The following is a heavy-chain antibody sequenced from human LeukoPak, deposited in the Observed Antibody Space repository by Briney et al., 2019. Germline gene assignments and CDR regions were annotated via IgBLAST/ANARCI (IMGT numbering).Heavy chain of an antibody. J-gene: IGHJ4*02. CDR3: ATFGLVAALDL. CDR2: INPAGSET. Sequence: GGSLRLSCAASGFSFNAYWMAWVRQAPGTGLEWVANINPAGSETFHVDPVKGRFSISRDHAKNLVYLQMNSLRAEDTAVYYCATFGLVAALDLWGQGTLVTVSP. CDR1: GFSFNAYW. D-gene: IGHD5-12*01. V-gene: IGHV3-7*01.